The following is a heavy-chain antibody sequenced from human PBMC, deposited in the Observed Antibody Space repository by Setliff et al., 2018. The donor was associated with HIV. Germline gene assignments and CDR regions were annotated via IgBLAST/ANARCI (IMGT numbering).Heavy chain of an antibody. CDR3: ARDSTASRTPVLH. CDR2: INSATGGT. CDR1: GYTFTGNY. V-gene: IGHV1-2*04. Sequence: ASVKVSCKASGYTFTGNYIHWVRQAPGQGLEWMAWINSATGGTNYAQNFQGWVTVTRDTSINTVYMELSSLKSDDTATYYCARDSTASRTPVLHWGQGTLVTVSS. J-gene: IGHJ4*02. D-gene: IGHD6-19*01.